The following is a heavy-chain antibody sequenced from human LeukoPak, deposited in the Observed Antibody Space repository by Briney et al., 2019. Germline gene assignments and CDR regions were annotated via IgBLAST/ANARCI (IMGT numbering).Heavy chain of an antibody. CDR1: GGTFSSYA. D-gene: IGHD6-13*01. CDR3: ARPGYSSSWSDAFDI. CDR2: IIPILGIA. Sequence: GASVKVSCKASGGTFSSYAISWVRQAPGQGLEWMGRIIPILGIANYAQKFQGRVTITADKSTSTAYMGLSSLRSEDTAVYYCARPGYSSSWSDAFDIWGQGTMVTVSS. V-gene: IGHV1-69*04. J-gene: IGHJ3*02.